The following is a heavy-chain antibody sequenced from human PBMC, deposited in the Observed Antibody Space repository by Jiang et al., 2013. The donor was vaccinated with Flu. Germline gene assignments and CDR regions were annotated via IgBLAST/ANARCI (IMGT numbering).Heavy chain of an antibody. V-gene: IGHV4-61*01. J-gene: IGHJ5*02. D-gene: IGHD3-22*01. CDR3: ARRPYYYDSSGYRVNWFDP. CDR1: GGSVSSGSYY. Sequence: GLVKPSETLSLTCTVSGGSVSSGSYYWSWIRQPPGKGLEWIGYIYYSGSTNYNPSLKSRVTISVDTSKNQFSLKLSSVTAADTAIYYCARRPYYYDSSGYRVNWFDPWGQGTLVTVSS. CDR2: IYYSGST.